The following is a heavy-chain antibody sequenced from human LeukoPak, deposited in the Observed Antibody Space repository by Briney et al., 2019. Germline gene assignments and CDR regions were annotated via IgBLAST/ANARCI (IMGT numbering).Heavy chain of an antibody. CDR1: GASITSGGYY. Sequence: SETLSLTCTVSGASITSGGYYWSWIRQHPGKGLEWIGYIYYSGSTYYNPSLKSRVTISVDTSKNQFSLKLSSVTAADTAVYYCARDDSSGYHDYWGQGTLVTVSS. J-gene: IGHJ4*02. D-gene: IGHD3-22*01. CDR2: IYYSGST. V-gene: IGHV4-31*03. CDR3: ARDDSSGYHDY.